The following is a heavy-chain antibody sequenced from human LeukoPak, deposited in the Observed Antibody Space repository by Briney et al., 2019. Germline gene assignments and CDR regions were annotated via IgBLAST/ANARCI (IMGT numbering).Heavy chain of an antibody. V-gene: IGHV4-39*01. J-gene: IGHJ3*02. CDR3: ATALFIVVVPAAKNDAFDI. CDR2: IYYSGST. CDR1: GGSISSSSYY. D-gene: IGHD2-2*01. Sequence: PSETLSLTCTVSGGSISSSSYYWGWIRQPPGKGLEWLGSIYYSGSTYYNPSLKSRVTISVDTSKNQFSLKLSSVTAADTAVYYCATALFIVVVPAAKNDAFDIWGQGTMVTVSS.